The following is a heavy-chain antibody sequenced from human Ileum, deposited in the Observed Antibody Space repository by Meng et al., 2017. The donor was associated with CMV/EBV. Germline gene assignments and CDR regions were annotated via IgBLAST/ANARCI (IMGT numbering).Heavy chain of an antibody. J-gene: IGHJ4*02. Sequence: EGPLLESGGDVVQPGGSLRLSCAASGFTFSTNVMNWVRQAPGKGLEWVSSITADGITTYDADSVKGRFTISRDNSKNTLYLSMNSLRAEDTAVYYCARRGNYIDYWGQGTLVTVSS. D-gene: IGHD1-26*01. CDR1: GFTFSTNV. CDR3: ARRGNYIDY. V-gene: IGHV3-23*01. CDR2: ITADGITT.